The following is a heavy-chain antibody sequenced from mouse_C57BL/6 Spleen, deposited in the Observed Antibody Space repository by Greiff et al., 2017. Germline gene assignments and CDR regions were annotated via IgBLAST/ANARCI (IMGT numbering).Heavy chain of an antibody. J-gene: IGHJ4*01. D-gene: IGHD1-1*01. CDR2: IWSGGST. CDR1: GFSLTSYG. Sequence: QVQLQQSGPGLVQPSQSLSITCTVSGFSLTSYGVHWVRQSPGKGLEWLGVIWSGGSTDYYTAFICRLSISKDNSKSQVFFKMTSLQADDTAIYYGARKEYYYGSHTYAMDYWGQGTSLTVSS. CDR3: ARKEYYYGSHTYAMDY. V-gene: IGHV2-2*01.